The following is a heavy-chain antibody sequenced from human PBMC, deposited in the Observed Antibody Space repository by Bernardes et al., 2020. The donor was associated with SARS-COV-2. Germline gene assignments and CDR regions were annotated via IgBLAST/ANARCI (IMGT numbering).Heavy chain of an antibody. D-gene: IGHD3-9*01. Sequence: GGSLRLSCAASGFTFNSYAMSWVRQAPGKGLEWVSGISGSGGRTYYADSVKGRFTISRDNSKNTLYLQMSSLRAEDTAVYYCVKEVNRELRYFDWLQPSGAFDIWGQGTMVTVSS. CDR3: VKEVNRELRYFDWLQPSGAFDI. CDR2: ISGSGGRT. CDR1: GFTFNSYA. V-gene: IGHV3-23*01. J-gene: IGHJ3*02.